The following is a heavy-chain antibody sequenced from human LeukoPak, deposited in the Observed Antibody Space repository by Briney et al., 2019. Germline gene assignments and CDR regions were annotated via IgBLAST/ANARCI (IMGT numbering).Heavy chain of an antibody. V-gene: IGHV4-61*02. Sequence: YPSETLSLTCTVSGGSISSGSYYWSWIRQPAGKGLEWIGRIYTSGSTNYNPSLKSRVTMSVDTSKNQFSLKLSSVTAADTAVYYCAMDYGDYVYFDYWGQGTLVTVSS. J-gene: IGHJ4*02. CDR3: AMDYGDYVYFDY. D-gene: IGHD4-17*01. CDR1: GGSISSGSYY. CDR2: IYTSGST.